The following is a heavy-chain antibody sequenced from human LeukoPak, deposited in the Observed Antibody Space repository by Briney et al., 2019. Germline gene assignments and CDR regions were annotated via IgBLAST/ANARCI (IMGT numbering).Heavy chain of an antibody. CDR3: ARRKLTYYYGMDV. CDR2: INQDGSEK. D-gene: IGHD1-7*01. Sequence: HTGGSLRLSCAASGFTFSNHWMSWVRQAPGKGLEWVANINQDGSEKYYVDSVKGRFTVSRDNAENSLDLQMNTLRAEDTAVYYCARRKLTYYYGMDVWGQGTTVTVSS. CDR1: GFTFSNHW. V-gene: IGHV3-7*01. J-gene: IGHJ6*02.